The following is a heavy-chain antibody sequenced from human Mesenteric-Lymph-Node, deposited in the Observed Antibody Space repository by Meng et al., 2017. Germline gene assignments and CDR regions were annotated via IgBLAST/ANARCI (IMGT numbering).Heavy chain of an antibody. Sequence: VQLGQEEAKENKPCASVHVSGKAAGYICIRYYRHWVRHAPGPGLEWMGRINHNTECTNSAQKCQCTITLTTDTSIITPYMELIKLGSNDASLYYYAREGEGAYNFWGQGTLVTVSS. D-gene: IGHD5-24*01. J-gene: IGHJ4*02. CDR1: GYICIRYY. CDR2: INHNTECT. V-gene: IGHV1-2*06. CDR3: AREGEGAYNF.